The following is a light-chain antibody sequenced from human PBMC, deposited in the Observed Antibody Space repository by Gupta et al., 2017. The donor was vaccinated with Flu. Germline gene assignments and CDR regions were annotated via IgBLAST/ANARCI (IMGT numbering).Light chain of an antibody. Sequence: EKVMTQSPATLSVSPGESATLSCRASQSVSSNLAWYQQKPGQAPRLLIYGASTRATGIPARFSGSGSGTEFTLTISSLQSEDFAVYYCQQYNNWPLTFGPGTKVEIK. J-gene: IGKJ3*01. CDR3: QQYNNWPLT. CDR2: GAS. V-gene: IGKV3-15*01. CDR1: QSVSSN.